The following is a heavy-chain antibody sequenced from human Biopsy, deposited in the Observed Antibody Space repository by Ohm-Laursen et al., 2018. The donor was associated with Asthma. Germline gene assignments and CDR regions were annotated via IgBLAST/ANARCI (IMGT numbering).Heavy chain of an antibody. J-gene: IGHJ4*03. CDR1: GFTFSSYS. Sequence: SLRLSCAAPGFTFSSYSMNWVRQAPGKGLEWVSYISSSSSTIYYADSVKGRFTISRDNAKNSLYLQMNSLRDEDAAVYYCARFKRGYSYGYAGVFDYWGQGTTVTVSS. V-gene: IGHV3-48*02. D-gene: IGHD5-18*01. CDR3: ARFKRGYSYGYAGVFDY. CDR2: ISSSSSTI.